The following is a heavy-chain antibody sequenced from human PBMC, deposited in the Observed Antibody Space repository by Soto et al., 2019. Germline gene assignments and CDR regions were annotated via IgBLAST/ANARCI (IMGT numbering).Heavy chain of an antibody. J-gene: IGHJ6*03. CDR1: GYTFTSYY. CDR3: ARNQASIVLMVYATADYYYMDV. CDR2: INPSGGST. V-gene: IGHV1-46*03. Sequence: GASVKVSCKASGYTFTSYYMHWVRQAPGHGPEWMGIINPSGGSTSYAQKFQGRVTMTRDTSTSTVYMELSSLRSEDTAVYYCARNQASIVLMVYATADYYYMDVWGKGTTVTVSS. D-gene: IGHD2-8*01.